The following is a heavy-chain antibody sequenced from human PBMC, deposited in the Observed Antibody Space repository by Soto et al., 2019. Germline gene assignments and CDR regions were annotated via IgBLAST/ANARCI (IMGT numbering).Heavy chain of an antibody. Sequence: EVQLLESGGGLVQSGGSLRLSCAASGFTFSSYAMSWVRQAPGKGLELVSGISGSGGSTYYADSVKGRFTISRDNSKNTVYMHMNTLRADDTSVYYCVKVTHLTVGGAQYYYYYETDVGGQGNRVTFPS. D-gene: IGHD3-16*01. CDR2: ISGSGGST. J-gene: IGHJ6*02. V-gene: IGHV3-23*01. CDR1: GFTFSSYA. CDR3: VKVTHLTVGGAQYYYYYETDV.